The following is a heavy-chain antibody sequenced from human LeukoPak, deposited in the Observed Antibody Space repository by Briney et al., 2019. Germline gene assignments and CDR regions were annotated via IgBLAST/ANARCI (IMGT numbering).Heavy chain of an antibody. Sequence: SETLSLTCAVYGGSFSGYYWSWIRQPPGKGLVWIGEINHSGSTNYNPSLKSRVTISVDTSKNQFSLKLSSVTAADTAVYYCARGLQNYYDSSGYYYFDYWGQGTLVTVSS. D-gene: IGHD3-22*01. V-gene: IGHV4-34*01. J-gene: IGHJ4*02. CDR2: INHSGST. CDR1: GGSFSGYY. CDR3: ARGLQNYYDSSGYYYFDY.